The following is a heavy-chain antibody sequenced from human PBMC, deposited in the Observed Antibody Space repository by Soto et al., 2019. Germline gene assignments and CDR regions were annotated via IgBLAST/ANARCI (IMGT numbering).Heavy chain of an antibody. CDR1: GGSISSYY. V-gene: IGHV4-59*01. J-gene: IGHJ4*02. CDR2: IYYSGST. CDR3: ARVEGIVGDYFDY. Sequence: QVQLQESGPGLVKPSETLSLTCTVSGGSISSYYWSWIRQPPGKGLEWIGYIYYSGSTNYNPSLKSRVTISVDTSKNQFSLKLSSVTAADTAVYYCARVEGIVGDYFDYWGQGTLVTVSS. D-gene: IGHD2-15*01.